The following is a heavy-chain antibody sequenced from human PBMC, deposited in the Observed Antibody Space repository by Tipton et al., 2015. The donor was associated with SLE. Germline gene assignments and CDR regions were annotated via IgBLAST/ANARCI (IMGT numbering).Heavy chain of an antibody. CDR3: ARGEQDIVVVLAAKDWFDP. CDR2: INHSGST. V-gene: IGHV4-34*01. Sequence: TLSLTCAVYGGSFSGYYWSWIRQPPGKGLEWIGEINHSGSTNYNPSLKSRVTISVDTSKNQFSLKLSSVTAADTAVYYCARGEQDIVVVLAAKDWFDPWGQGTLVTVSS. CDR1: GGSFSGYY. J-gene: IGHJ5*02. D-gene: IGHD2-15*01.